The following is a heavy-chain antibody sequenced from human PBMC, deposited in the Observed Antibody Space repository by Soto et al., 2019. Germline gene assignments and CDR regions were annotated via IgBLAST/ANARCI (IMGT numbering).Heavy chain of an antibody. D-gene: IGHD3-22*01. J-gene: IGHJ4*02. CDR1: GYTFTIYY. CDR2: INPRGGNT. Sequence: GASVKVSCKASGYTFTIYYMHWVRQAPGQGLEWMGIINPRGGNTNYAQKFQERVTITRDMSTSTAYMELSSLRSEDTAVYYCAAVDLYYYDSSGQTLAFDYWGQGTLVTVSS. V-gene: IGHV1-46*01. CDR3: AAVDLYYYDSSGQTLAFDY.